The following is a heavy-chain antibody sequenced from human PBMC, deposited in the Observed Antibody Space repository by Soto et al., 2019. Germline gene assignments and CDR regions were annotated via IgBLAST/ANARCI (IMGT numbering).Heavy chain of an antibody. CDR2: IYDNGTT. Sequence: EVQLVESGGGLIQPGGSLRLSCAASGPTVSNAYMAWVRQAPGMGLEWVSVIYDNGTTYYADSVKGRFTISRDTSTNTLSLQMDSLRAEDTAVYYCVRPLPSGRNYGLDVWGQGTTVTVSS. J-gene: IGHJ6*02. D-gene: IGHD3-10*01. V-gene: IGHV3-53*01. CDR3: VRPLPSGRNYGLDV. CDR1: GPTVSNAY.